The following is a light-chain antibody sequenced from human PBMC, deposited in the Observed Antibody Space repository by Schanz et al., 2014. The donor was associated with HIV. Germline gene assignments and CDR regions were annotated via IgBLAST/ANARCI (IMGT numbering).Light chain of an antibody. V-gene: IGKV3-15*01. Sequence: EIVMTQSPGTLSVSPGERATLSCRASQTVSNNLAWYQQKPGQAPRLLIYGASTRVTGIPARFSGSGSGTDFTLTISRLEAEEFAVYFCQYVGSSGGTFGGGTKVQIK. CDR3: QYVGSSGGT. CDR1: QTVSNN. CDR2: GAS. J-gene: IGKJ4*01.